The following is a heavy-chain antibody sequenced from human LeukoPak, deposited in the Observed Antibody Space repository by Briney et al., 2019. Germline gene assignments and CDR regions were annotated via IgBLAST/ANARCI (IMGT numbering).Heavy chain of an antibody. CDR3: AREGAFYSGSGSYRPRNWFDP. J-gene: IGHJ5*02. CDR2: IFVSGNT. Sequence: SETLSLTCTVSSGSVANYYWSWIRQPAGKGLEWIGRIFVSGNTNYNPSLKRRVTMSVDTSKNQFSLRLNSVTAADTAVYYCAREGAFYSGSGSYRPRNWFDPWGQGTLVTVSS. D-gene: IGHD3-10*01. CDR1: SGSVANYY. V-gene: IGHV4-4*07.